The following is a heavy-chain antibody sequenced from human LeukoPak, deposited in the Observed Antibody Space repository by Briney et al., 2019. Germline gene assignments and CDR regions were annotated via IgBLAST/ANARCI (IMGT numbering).Heavy chain of an antibody. CDR1: GFTFSSYT. CDR3: AKDYYVPNY. CDR2: ISGNAGII. V-gene: IGHV3-23*01. D-gene: IGHD3-22*01. J-gene: IGHJ4*02. Sequence: GGSLRLSCAASGFTFSSYTMSWVRQAPGKGLEWVSAISGNAGIIYNADSVKGRFTISRDNSKNTLYLQMNSLRAEDTAVYYCAKDYYVPNYWGQGTLVTVS.